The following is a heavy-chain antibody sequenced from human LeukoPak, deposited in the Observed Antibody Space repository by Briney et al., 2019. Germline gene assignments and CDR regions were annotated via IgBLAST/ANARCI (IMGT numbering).Heavy chain of an antibody. J-gene: IGHJ3*02. CDR2: IKSKTDGGTT. CDR3: TTGIVVVPAAAEYDAFDI. D-gene: IGHD2-2*01. Sequence: GGSLRLSCAASGFTFSNAWMSWVRQAPGKGLEWVGRIKSKTDGGTTDYAAPVKGRFTISRDDSKNTLYLQMNSLKTEDTAVYYCTTGIVVVPAAAEYDAFDIWGQGTMVTVSS. V-gene: IGHV3-15*01. CDR1: GFTFSNAW.